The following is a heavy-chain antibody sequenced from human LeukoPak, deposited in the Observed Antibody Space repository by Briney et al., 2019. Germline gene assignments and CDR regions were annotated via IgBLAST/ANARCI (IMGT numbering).Heavy chain of an antibody. CDR3: ARDHYDTGSRRGNFDS. D-gene: IGHD1-26*01. CDR1: GFTFGKYW. J-gene: IGHJ4*02. Sequence: GGSLRLSCVASGFTFGKYWMSWVRQAPGKGLEWVANIKLDGSEKNYVDSVKGRFTISRDNTKNSLYLQMNSLRVEDTAVFYCARDHYDTGSRRGNFDSWGQGTLVIISS. V-gene: IGHV3-7*03. CDR2: IKLDGSEK.